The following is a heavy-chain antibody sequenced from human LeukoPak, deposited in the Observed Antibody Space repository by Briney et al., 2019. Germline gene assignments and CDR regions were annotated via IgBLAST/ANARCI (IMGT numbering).Heavy chain of an antibody. D-gene: IGHD3-3*01. CDR3: ARRHLEGVVDY. V-gene: IGHV5-51*01. J-gene: IGHJ4*02. CDR1: GHRFTNHW. Sequence: GESLKISCEVSGHRFTNHWIGWVRQMPGKGLEWMGIINLGDSDTKYSPSFQGQVTISLDKSISTAYLQWRSLKASDTAMYYCARRHLEGVVDYWGQGTLVTVSS. CDR2: INLGDSDT.